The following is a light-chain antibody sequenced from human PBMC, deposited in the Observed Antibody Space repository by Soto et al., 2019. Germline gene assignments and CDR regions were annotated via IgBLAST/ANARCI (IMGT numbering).Light chain of an antibody. Sequence: DIQMTQSPSSLSASVGDRVTITCRASQSISSYLNWYQQKPGKAPKLLIYAASSLQSGVPSRFSGSGSGTDFTLTISSLQPEDFATYYCQQSYNTPVTFGQGTKVDIK. V-gene: IGKV1-39*01. CDR1: QSISSY. CDR3: QQSYNTPVT. J-gene: IGKJ1*01. CDR2: AAS.